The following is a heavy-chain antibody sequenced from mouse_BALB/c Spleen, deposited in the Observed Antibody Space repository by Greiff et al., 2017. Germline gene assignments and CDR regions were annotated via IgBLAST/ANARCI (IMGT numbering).Heavy chain of an antibody. CDR2: ILPGSGST. CDR3: ARGGYYRYEEVWYFDV. J-gene: IGHJ1*01. V-gene: IGHV1-9*01. Sequence: QVQLQQSGAELMKPGASVKISCKATGYTFSSYWIEWVKQRPGHGLEWIGEILPGSGSTNYNEKFKGKATFTADTSSNTAYMQLSSLTSEDSAVYYCARGGYYRYEEVWYFDVWGAGTTVTVSS. D-gene: IGHD2-14*01. CDR1: GYTFSSYW.